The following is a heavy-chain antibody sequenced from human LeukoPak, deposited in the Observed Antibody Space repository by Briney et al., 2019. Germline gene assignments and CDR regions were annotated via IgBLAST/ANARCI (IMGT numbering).Heavy chain of an antibody. V-gene: IGHV1-58*01. CDR1: GFTFTRAA. CDR3: ARSLFVAGTHFDY. Sequence: ASVKVSCKASGFTFTRAAVQWVRQARGQRLEWIGWIVVGSGNTNYAQKFQERVTITRDKSTSTAYMELSSLRSEDTAVYFCARSLFVAGTHFDYWGQGTLVTVSS. D-gene: IGHD6-19*01. J-gene: IGHJ4*02. CDR2: IVVGSGNT.